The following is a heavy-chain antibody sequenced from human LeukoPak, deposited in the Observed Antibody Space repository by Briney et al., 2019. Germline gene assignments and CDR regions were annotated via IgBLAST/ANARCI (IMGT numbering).Heavy chain of an antibody. V-gene: IGHV3-30*04. CDR2: ISYDGSNK. CDR3: ARGDKQLVFNRNKGGFDP. Sequence: TGGSLRLSCAASGFTFSSYAMHWVRQAPGKGLEWVTIISYDGSNKYYADSVKGRFTISRDNSKNTLYLQMNSLRTEDTAVYYCARGDKQLVFNRNKGGFDPWGQRTLVTVSS. CDR1: GFTFSSYA. D-gene: IGHD6-13*01. J-gene: IGHJ5*02.